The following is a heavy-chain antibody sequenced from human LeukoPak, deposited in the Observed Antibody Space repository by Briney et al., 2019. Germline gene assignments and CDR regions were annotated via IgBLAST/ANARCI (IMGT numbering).Heavy chain of an antibody. V-gene: IGHV3-9*01. CDR3: ARRLSTTWASNY. D-gene: IGHD1-14*01. CDR2: ISWNSGSI. Sequence: GGSLRLSCAASGFTFDDYAMHWVRQAPGKGLEWVSGISWNSGSIGYADSVKGRFTISRDNAKNSLYLQMSSLRAEDTALYYCARRLSTTWASNYWGQGTLVTVSS. CDR1: GFTFDDYA. J-gene: IGHJ4*02.